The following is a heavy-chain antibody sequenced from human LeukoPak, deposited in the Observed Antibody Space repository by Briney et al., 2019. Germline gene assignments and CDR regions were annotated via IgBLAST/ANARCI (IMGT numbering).Heavy chain of an antibody. CDR3: AETLGPGRHYFIS. V-gene: IGHV3-23*01. CDR1: GSTSSTYH. D-gene: IGHD3-16*01. Sequence: GASLRLSCSVSGSTSSTYHMGWVRQAPGKGLEWVSIISDQECYADSVKGRFAISRDSSKNTLYLQMYSLTAEDTAIYYRAETLGPGRHYFISWGQGTLVTVSS. J-gene: IGHJ4*02. CDR2: ISDQEC.